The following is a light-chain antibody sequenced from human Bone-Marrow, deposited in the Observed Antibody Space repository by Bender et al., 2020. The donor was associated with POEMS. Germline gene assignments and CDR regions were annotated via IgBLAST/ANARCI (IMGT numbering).Light chain of an antibody. CDR1: SSDVGNDDL. V-gene: IGLV2-23*01. CDR3: CSYAGSDTWV. CDR2: EST. J-gene: IGLJ3*02. Sequence: QSALTQPASVSGSPGQSITISCTGTSSDVGNDDLVSWYQQHPGKAPKLMIFESTKRPSGISNRFSGSKSGNTASLTISGLQAEDEADYFCCSYAGSDTWVFGGGSRLTVL.